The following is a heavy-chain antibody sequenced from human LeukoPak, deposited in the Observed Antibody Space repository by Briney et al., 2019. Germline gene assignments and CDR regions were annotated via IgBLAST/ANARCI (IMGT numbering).Heavy chain of an antibody. V-gene: IGHV4-39*02. CDR3: ARGRDYYYYMDV. J-gene: IGHJ6*03. Sequence: SETLPLTCTVSGGSISSSSYYWGWIRQPPGKGLEWIGSIYYSGSTYYNPSPKSRVTISVDMSKNHFSLKLSSVTAADTAVYYCARGRDYYYYMDVWGKGTTVTVSS. CDR2: IYYSGST. CDR1: GGSISSSSYY.